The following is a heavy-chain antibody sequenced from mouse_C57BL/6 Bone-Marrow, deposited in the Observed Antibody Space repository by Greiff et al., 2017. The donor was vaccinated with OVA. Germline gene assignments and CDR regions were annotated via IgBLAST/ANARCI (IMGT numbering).Heavy chain of an antibody. CDR3: AIGDYDAGVYAMDY. V-gene: IGHV1-74*01. D-gene: IGHD2-4*01. J-gene: IGHJ4*01. CDR1: GYTFTSYW. Sequence: QVQLKQPGAELVKPGASVKVSCKASGYTFTSYWMHWVKQRPGQGLEWIGRIHPSDSDTNYNQKFKGKATLTVDKSSSTAYMQLSSLTSEDSAVYYCAIGDYDAGVYAMDYWGQGTSVTVSS. CDR2: IHPSDSDT.